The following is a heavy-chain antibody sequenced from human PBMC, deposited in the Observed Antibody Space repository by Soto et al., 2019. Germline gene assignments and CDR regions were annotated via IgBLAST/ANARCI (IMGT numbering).Heavy chain of an antibody. CDR3: ATLDSSLIIAARPWGSGWPYYFDY. CDR2: ISGSGGST. CDR1: GFTFSSYA. Sequence: PGGSLRLSCAASGFTFSSYAMSWVRQAPGKGLEWVSAISGSGGSTYYADSVKGRFTISRDNSKNTLYLQMNSLRAEDTAVYYCATLDSSLIIAARPWGSGWPYYFDYWGQGTLVTVSS. D-gene: IGHD6-6*01. V-gene: IGHV3-23*01. J-gene: IGHJ4*02.